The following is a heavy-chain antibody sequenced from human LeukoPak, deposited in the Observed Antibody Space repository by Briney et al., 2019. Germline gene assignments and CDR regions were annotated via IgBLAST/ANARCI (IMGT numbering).Heavy chain of an antibody. Sequence: VGSLRLSCAASGFTFSSYAMSWVRQAPGKGLEWVSAISGSGGSTYYADSVKGRFTISRDNSKNTLYLQMNSLRAEDTAVYYCAKGRKRTTVTTFDYWGQGTLVTVPS. D-gene: IGHD4-17*01. CDR1: GFTFSSYA. CDR3: AKGRKRTTVTTFDY. CDR2: ISGSGGST. J-gene: IGHJ4*02. V-gene: IGHV3-23*01.